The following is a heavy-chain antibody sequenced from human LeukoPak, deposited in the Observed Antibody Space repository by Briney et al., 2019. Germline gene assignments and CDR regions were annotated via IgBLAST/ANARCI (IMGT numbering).Heavy chain of an antibody. CDR2: IYYSGST. CDR1: GGSISSYS. D-gene: IGHD1-26*01. Sequence: PSETLSLTCTVSGGSISSYSWSWIRQPPGKGLEWIGYIYYSGSTNYNPSLKSRVTISVDTSKNQLSLKLSSVTAADTAVYYCARGRKWELLPYYYYYMDVWGKGTTVTVSS. CDR3: ARGRKWELLPYYYYYMDV. V-gene: IGHV4-59*01. J-gene: IGHJ6*03.